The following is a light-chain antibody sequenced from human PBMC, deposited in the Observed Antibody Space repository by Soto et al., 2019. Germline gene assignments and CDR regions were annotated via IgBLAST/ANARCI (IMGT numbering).Light chain of an antibody. CDR1: QTVSNN. Sequence: SPAILSVPPGQSATLYYRASQTVSNNLAWYQQKPGQAPRLLIYDESNRATGIPDRFSGRVTGTDFTLTISSLEPEDIAVYYCEHCSSHPLTFGGGTKLEIK. V-gene: IGKV3D-11*03. CDR2: DES. J-gene: IGKJ4*01. CDR3: EHCSSHPLT.